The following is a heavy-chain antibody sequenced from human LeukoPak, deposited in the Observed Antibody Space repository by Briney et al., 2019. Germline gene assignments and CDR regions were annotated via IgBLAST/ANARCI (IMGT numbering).Heavy chain of an antibody. CDR1: GGSISSGGYS. Sequence: SETLSLTCAVSGGSISSGGYSWSWIRQPPGKGLEWIGYVYHSGSTYYNPSLKSRVTISVDRSKNQFSLKLSSVTAADTAVYYCARGRGNGGVYWGQGTLVTVSS. CDR2: VYHSGST. D-gene: IGHD1-1*01. J-gene: IGHJ4*02. CDR3: ARGRGNGGVY. V-gene: IGHV4-30-2*01.